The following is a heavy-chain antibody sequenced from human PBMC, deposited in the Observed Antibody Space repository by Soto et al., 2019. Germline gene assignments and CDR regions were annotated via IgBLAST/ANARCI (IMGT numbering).Heavy chain of an antibody. CDR2: ISVSGNSA. CDR1: GFTFSNYA. Sequence: EVQLLESGGGLLQPGGSLRLSCAASGFTFSNYAMNWVRQAPGKGLEWVSTISVSGNSAYYADSVKGRFTISRDNSKNTLYLQLYSLRAEDTAIYYCAKGALSTTSPYDFDYWGQGTLVTVSS. CDR3: AKGALSTTSPYDFDY. J-gene: IGHJ4*02. V-gene: IGHV3-23*01. D-gene: IGHD1-26*01.